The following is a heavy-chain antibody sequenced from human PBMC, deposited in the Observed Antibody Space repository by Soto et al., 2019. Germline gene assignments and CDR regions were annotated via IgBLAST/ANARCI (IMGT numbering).Heavy chain of an antibody. V-gene: IGHV1-8*01. CDR2: INPNSGNI. CDR1: GDTFTTYD. CDR3: ARGRASGSYYLLDY. D-gene: IGHD3-10*01. J-gene: IGHJ4*02. Sequence: ASVKVSCTASGDTFTTYDINWVRQATGHGLEWMGWINPNSGNIGYAQRFQGRVTMTRDTAIRTAYMEVSSLRSDDTAVYYCARGRASGSYYLLDYWGQGPLVTVSS.